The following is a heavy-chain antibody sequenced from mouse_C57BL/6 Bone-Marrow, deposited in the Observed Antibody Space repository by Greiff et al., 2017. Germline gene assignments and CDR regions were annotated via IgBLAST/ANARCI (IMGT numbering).Heavy chain of an antibody. Sequence: EVQLQESGPELVKPGASVKISCKASGYSFTDYNMNWVKQSNGKSLEWIGVINPNYGTTSSNQKFKGKATLTVANAYSTASMQVNSLTSEDAAVDYCARYGYFLYWGFDVWGTGTTVTVSA. CDR1: GYSFTDYN. CDR2: INPNYGTT. CDR3: ARYGYFLYWGFDV. D-gene: IGHD2-2*01. V-gene: IGHV1-39*01. J-gene: IGHJ1*03.